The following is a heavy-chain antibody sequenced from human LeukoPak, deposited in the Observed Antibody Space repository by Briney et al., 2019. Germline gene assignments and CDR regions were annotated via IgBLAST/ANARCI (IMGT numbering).Heavy chain of an antibody. V-gene: IGHV3-21*01. CDR1: GFTYSSYS. Sequence: GGSLRLSCAASGFTYSSYSMNWVRQAPGRGLEWVSSISSSSSNIYYADSVKGRFTISRGDAKNSLYLQMNSLRADDTAVYYCARDILPGYSSGWYYFDYWGQGTLVTVSS. CDR3: ARDILPGYSSGWYYFDY. J-gene: IGHJ4*02. D-gene: IGHD6-19*01. CDR2: ISSSSSNI.